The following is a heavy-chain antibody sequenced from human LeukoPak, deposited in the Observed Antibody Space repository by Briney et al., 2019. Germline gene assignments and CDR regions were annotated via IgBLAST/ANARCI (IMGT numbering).Heavy chain of an antibody. J-gene: IGHJ4*02. V-gene: IGHV1-18*01. CDR1: GYTFITFG. CDR2: INPYNGDT. Sequence: ASVKVSCKASGYTFITFGISWVRQAPGQGLEWMGWINPYNGDTNYAQKVQGRVTLTTDIFTSTAYMELRSLRYDDTGVYYCARQDYYGSGRYGDFDYWGQGTLVTVSS. CDR3: ARQDYYGSGRYGDFDY. D-gene: IGHD3-10*01.